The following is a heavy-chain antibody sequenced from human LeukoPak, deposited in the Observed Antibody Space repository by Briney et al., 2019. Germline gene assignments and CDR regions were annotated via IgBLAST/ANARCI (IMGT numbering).Heavy chain of an antibody. Sequence: PGGSLRLSCAASGFTFSDYYMSWIRQAPGKGLEWVSYISSSGSTIYYADSVKGRFTISRDNAKNSLYLQMNSLRAEDTAVYYCARVNRVVGATKAYYFDYWGQGTLSPSPQ. D-gene: IGHD1-26*01. CDR2: ISSSGSTI. CDR1: GFTFSDYY. CDR3: ARVNRVVGATKAYYFDY. V-gene: IGHV3-11*04. J-gene: IGHJ4*02.